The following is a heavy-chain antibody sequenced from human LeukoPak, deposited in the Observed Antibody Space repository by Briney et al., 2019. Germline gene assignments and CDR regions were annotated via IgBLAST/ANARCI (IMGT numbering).Heavy chain of an antibody. CDR2: ISSSSSYI. V-gene: IGHV3-21*01. CDR3: ARESYRSSSYYYYYYMDV. J-gene: IGHJ6*03. CDR1: GFTFSSYS. D-gene: IGHD6-6*01. Sequence: GGSLRLSCAASGFTFSSYSTNWVRQAPGKGLEWVSSISSSSSYIYYADSVKGRFTISRDNAKKSLYLQMNSLRAEDTAVYYCARESYRSSSYYYYYYMDVWGKGTTVTVSS.